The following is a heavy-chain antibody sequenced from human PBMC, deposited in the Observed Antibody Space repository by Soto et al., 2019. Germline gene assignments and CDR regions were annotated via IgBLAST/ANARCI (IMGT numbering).Heavy chain of an antibody. CDR2: IDPSDSYT. J-gene: IGHJ6*02. CDR1: GYSFTSYW. D-gene: IGHD2-2*01. CDR3: AGPPGAVVPVIHDYYYYVMDV. Sequence: PGESLKISCKGSGYSFTSYWISWVRQMPGKGLEWMGRIDPSDSYTNYSPSFQGHVTISADKSISTAYLQWSSLKASDTAMYYCAGPPGAVVPVIHDYYYYVMDVWGQGTTVTVSS. V-gene: IGHV5-10-1*01.